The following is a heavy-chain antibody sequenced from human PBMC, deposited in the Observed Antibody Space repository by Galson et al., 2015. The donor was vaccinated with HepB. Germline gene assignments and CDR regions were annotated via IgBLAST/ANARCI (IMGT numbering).Heavy chain of an antibody. CDR2: IIPIFGTA. V-gene: IGHV1-69*13. CDR1: GGTFSSYA. D-gene: IGHD3-3*01. Sequence: SVKVSCKASGGTFSSYAISWVRQAPGQGLEWMGGIIPIFGTANYAQKFQGRVTITADESTSTAYMELSSLRSEDTAVYYCARGGTIFGVVTSYLYYYFYMYVWGKGTTVTVSS. CDR3: ARGGTIFGVVTSYLYYYFYMYV. J-gene: IGHJ6*03.